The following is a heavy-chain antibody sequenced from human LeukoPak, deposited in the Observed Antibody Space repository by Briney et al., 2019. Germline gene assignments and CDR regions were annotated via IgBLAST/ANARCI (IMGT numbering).Heavy chain of an antibody. CDR1: GFTFSSYA. V-gene: IGHV3-30-3*01. D-gene: IGHD3-9*01. CDR3: ARELPIYYFDY. Sequence: GGSLRLSCAASGFTFSSYAMHWVRQAPGKGLEWVAVISYDGSNKYYADSVKGRFTISRDNSKSTLYLQMNSLRAEDTAVYYCARELPIYYFDYWGQGTLVTVSS. J-gene: IGHJ4*02. CDR2: ISYDGSNK.